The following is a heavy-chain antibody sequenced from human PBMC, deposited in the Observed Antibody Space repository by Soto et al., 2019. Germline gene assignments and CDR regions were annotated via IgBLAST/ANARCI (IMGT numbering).Heavy chain of an antibody. D-gene: IGHD4-17*01. J-gene: IGHJ4*01. CDR1: GDSISSASYF. Sequence: SETLSLTCTVSGDSISSASYFWGWIRQPPGKVLEWIGSVYFVGNSYYNPSLKSRVSISVDASKNQFSLRLSSMTAADTGVYYCVRLSGDYVNGVKRLYFDYWGDGTLVTVS. V-gene: IGHV4-39*01. CDR3: VRLSGDYVNGVKRLYFDY. CDR2: VYFVGNS.